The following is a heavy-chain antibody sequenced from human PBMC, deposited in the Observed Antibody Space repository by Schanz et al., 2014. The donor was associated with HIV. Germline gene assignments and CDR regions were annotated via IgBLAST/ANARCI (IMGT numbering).Heavy chain of an antibody. D-gene: IGHD6-19*01. CDR1: GFTFNSYG. CDR3: ARDSSLAVADHWYLDP. V-gene: IGHV3-30*03. CDR2: ISYDGRNK. J-gene: IGHJ2*01. Sequence: VQLLESGGGLEQPGGSLRLSCAASGFTFNSYGMHWVRQAPGKGLEWVSVISYDGRNKLYADSVKGRFTISRDNSKNTLYLQMSSLRAEDTALYYCARDSSLAVADHWYLDPWGRGTLVTVSS.